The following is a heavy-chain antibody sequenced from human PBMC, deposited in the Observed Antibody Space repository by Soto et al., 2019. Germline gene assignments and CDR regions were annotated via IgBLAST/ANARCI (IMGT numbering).Heavy chain of an antibody. V-gene: IGHV3-23*01. CDR2: ISGGGDTT. CDR3: AKGRGGSGSLTPRVEL. Sequence: EVQLLESGGGLVQPGGSLRLSCAASGFTFNNYAMTWVRQAPGKGLEWVSAISGGGDTTSYADSVKGRFTVSRDGSKNTLYLQMSSLRAEDTALYYCAKGRGGSGSLTPRVELWGQGTLVTVSS. D-gene: IGHD3-10*01. J-gene: IGHJ4*02. CDR1: GFTFNNYA.